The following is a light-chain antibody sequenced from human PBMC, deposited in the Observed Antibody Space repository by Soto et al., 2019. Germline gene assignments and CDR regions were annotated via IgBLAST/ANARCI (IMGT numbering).Light chain of an antibody. Sequence: EIVLTQSPGTLSLSPGERATLSCRACQSVSRSYLAWYQQKPGQAPRLLIDGASSRATGIPDRFSGSGSGTDFTLSISRLEPEVFAVYFCQQYDSSPLTFGRRTRLEIK. CDR3: QQYDSSPLT. CDR1: QSVSRSY. J-gene: IGKJ5*01. CDR2: GAS. V-gene: IGKV3-20*01.